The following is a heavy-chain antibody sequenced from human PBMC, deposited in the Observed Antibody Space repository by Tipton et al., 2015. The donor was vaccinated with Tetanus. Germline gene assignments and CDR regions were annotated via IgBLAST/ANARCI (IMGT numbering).Heavy chain of an antibody. J-gene: IGHJ4*02. CDR1: GFLFSTYN. V-gene: IGHV3-48*02. CDR2: ISTSSTTI. Sequence: SLRLSCSVSGFLFSTYNMNWVRQAPGKGLEWVSYISTSSTTIFYADSVRGRFTISRDNAKNSLYLQMNSLRDEDTAVYYCARDFSYYFDSKSGFDYWGQGTLVTVSS. D-gene: IGHD3-22*01. CDR3: ARDFSYYFDSKSGFDY.